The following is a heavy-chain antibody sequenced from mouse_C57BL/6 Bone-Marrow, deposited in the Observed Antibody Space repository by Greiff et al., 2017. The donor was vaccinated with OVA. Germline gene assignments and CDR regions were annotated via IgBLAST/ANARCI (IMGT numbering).Heavy chain of an antibody. CDR3: SITTVVYYYAMDY. V-gene: IGHV1-18*01. CDR2: INPNNGGT. CDR1: GYTFTDYN. Sequence: EVQLQQSGPELVKPGASVKIPCKASGYTFTDYNMDWVKQSHGKSLEWIGDINPNNGGTNYKQKFKGKATLTVDNYSSTAYMVLRSLTSDDTAGYYCSITTVVYYYAMDYWGQGTSGTVSS. D-gene: IGHD1-1*01. J-gene: IGHJ4*01.